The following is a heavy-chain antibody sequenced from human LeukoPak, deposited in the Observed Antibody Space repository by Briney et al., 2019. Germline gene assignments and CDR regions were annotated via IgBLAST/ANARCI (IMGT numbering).Heavy chain of an antibody. CDR3: AKGKYSSGGVPDY. CDR2: ISGSGNNT. Sequence: GGSLRLSCAASGFTFSSYAMSWVRQAPGKGLEWVSTISGSGNNTYYADSVKGRFTISRDNSKNTLYLQINSLRGEDTAVYYCAKGKYSSGGVPDYWGQGTLVTVSS. CDR1: GFTFSSYA. D-gene: IGHD6-19*01. J-gene: IGHJ4*02. V-gene: IGHV3-23*01.